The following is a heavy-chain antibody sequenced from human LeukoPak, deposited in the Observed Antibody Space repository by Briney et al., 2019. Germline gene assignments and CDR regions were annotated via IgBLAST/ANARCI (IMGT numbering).Heavy chain of an antibody. CDR1: GFTFSDYY. Sequence: GGSLSLSCAASGFTFSDYYRSWIRQPPGKGLEWVSYISSSGSNKYYPASVKGRYTISKDNAKNSLYLQMNGLRAQDTAVYYCARDSCSSGSCPFGYWGQGTLVTVSP. J-gene: IGHJ4*02. D-gene: IGHD2-15*01. CDR2: ISSSGSNK. V-gene: IGHV3-11*01. CDR3: ARDSCSSGSCPFGY.